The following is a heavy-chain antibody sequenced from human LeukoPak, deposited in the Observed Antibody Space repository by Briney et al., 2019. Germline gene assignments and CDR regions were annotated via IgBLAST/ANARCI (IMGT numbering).Heavy chain of an antibody. V-gene: IGHV3-21*01. D-gene: IGHD3-22*01. J-gene: IGHJ4*02. CDR1: GFTFSSYT. CDR2: ITSTSSYI. Sequence: GGSLRLSCAASGFTFSSYTFKWVRQAPGKGLEWVASITSTSSYIYYSDSVQGRFAVSRDNAKSSLYLQMNSLRAEDTARYYCVRLRRNSDRSGYYYFYNYWGQGIQVTVSS. CDR3: VRLRRNSDRSGYYYFYNY.